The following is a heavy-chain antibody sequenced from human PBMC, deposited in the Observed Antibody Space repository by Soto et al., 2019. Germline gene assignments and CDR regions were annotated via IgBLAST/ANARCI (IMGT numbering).Heavy chain of an antibody. J-gene: IGHJ5*02. CDR1: GGSISSSNW. D-gene: IGHD2-15*01. CDR2: IYHSGST. Sequence: SATLSLTCAVSGGSISSSNWWSWVRQPPGKGLEWIGEIYHSGSTNYNPTLKSRVTISVDKSKNQFSLKLTSVTAADTAVYYCVRGDCSGGSCYSVSVWFDPWGQGTLVTVSS. CDR3: VRGDCSGGSCYSVSVWFDP. V-gene: IGHV4-4*02.